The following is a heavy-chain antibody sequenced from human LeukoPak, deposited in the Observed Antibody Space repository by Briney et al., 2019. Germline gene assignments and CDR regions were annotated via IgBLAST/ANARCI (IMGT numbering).Heavy chain of an antibody. CDR2: ISDDGRRK. J-gene: IGHJ5*02. Sequence: GGSLRLSCAASGFSFISYGMHWVRQAPGKGLEWVGVISDDGRRKDYADSVKGRFTISRDNSKNTLYLQMNSLRAEDTAVYYCAKGKTYYYGSGSPYNWFDPWGQGTLVTVSS. CDR3: AKGKTYYYGSGSPYNWFDP. D-gene: IGHD3-10*01. V-gene: IGHV3-30*18. CDR1: GFSFISYG.